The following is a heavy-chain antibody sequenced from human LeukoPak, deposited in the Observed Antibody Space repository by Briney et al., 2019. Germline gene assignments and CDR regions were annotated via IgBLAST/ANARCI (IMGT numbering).Heavy chain of an antibody. CDR3: AKSRGWRVGATGYFDY. D-gene: IGHD1-26*01. V-gene: IGHV3-23*01. Sequence: PGGSLRLSCAASGFTFSSYAMSWVRQAPGKGLEWVSAISGSGGSTYYADSVKGRFTISRDNSKNTLYLQMNSLRAEDTAVYYYAKSRGWRVGATGYFDYWGQGTLVTVSS. J-gene: IGHJ4*02. CDR1: GFTFSSYA. CDR2: ISGSGGST.